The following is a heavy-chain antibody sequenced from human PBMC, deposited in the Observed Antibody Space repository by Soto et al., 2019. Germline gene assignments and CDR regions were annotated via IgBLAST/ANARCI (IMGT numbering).Heavy chain of an antibody. J-gene: IGHJ4*02. CDR1: GGSIRSDGYY. V-gene: IGHV4-31*03. CDR3: SREGRINKSDLDY. Sequence: SETLSLTCTVSGGSIRSDGYYWSWIRQHPGKGLEWIGYIFYSGTIYYNPSLNSRVTISVDSSRNQFSLKLTSVTAADTAVYYCSREGRINKSDLDYWGQGTLVTVSS. CDR2: IFYSGTI.